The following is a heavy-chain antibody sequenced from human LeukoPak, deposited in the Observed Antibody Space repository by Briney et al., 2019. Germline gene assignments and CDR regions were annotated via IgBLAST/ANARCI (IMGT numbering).Heavy chain of an antibody. CDR2: IIPILGIA. CDR1: GGTFSSYA. J-gene: IGHJ5*02. CDR3: AREGRFRVAARPGWFDP. D-gene: IGHD6-6*01. V-gene: IGHV1-69*04. Sequence: SVKVSCRASGGTFSSYAISWVRQAPGQGLEWMGRIIPILGIANYAQKFQGRVTITADKSTSTAYMELSSLRSEDTAVYYCAREGRFRVAARPGWFDPWGQGTLVTVSS.